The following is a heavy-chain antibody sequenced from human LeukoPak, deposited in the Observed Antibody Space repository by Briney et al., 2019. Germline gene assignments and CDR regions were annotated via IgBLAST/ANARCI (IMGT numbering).Heavy chain of an antibody. CDR2: IKQDGSET. CDR1: GFTFNNYW. Sequence: PGGSLRLSCAASGFTFNNYWMSWVRQAPGKGLEWVANIKQDGSETYHVDSVQGRFTISRDNTKNPLYLQMNSLRAEDTAVYYCARLGGWYFDYWGQGTLVTVSS. CDR3: ARLGGWYFDY. D-gene: IGHD6-19*01. V-gene: IGHV3-7*05. J-gene: IGHJ4*02.